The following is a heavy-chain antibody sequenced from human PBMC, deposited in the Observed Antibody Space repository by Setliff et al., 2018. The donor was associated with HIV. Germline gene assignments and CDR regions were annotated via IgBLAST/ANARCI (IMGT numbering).Heavy chain of an antibody. D-gene: IGHD3-3*01. CDR3: ATYPGSGYDYYFDY. Sequence: SVKVSCKASGGTFSSYAISWVRQAPGQGLEWMGGIIPIFGTANYAQKFQGRVTITTDESTSTACMELSSLRSEDTAVYYCATYPGSGYDYYFDYWGQGTLVTAPQ. V-gene: IGHV1-69*05. CDR1: GGTFSSYA. J-gene: IGHJ4*02. CDR2: IIPIFGTA.